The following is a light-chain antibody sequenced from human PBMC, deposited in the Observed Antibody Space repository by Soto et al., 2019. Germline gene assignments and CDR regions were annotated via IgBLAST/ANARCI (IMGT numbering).Light chain of an antibody. CDR1: QSIGNC. Sequence: DVQMTQTPSSLSASVGDRVILTCRASQSIGNCLAWYQQKPGKAPKLLIYKASSLESGVPTRFSGSGSGTDFTLTISSLQPEDFATYYCQQYNSYVFGPGTKVDI. CDR3: QQYNSYV. CDR2: KAS. J-gene: IGKJ3*01. V-gene: IGKV1-5*03.